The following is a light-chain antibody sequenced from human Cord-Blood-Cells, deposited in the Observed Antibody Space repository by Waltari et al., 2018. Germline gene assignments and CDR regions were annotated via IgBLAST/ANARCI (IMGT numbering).Light chain of an antibody. CDR3: AAWDDSLNGPV. J-gene: IGLJ2*01. V-gene: IGLV1-44*01. CDR2: SNN. Sequence: QSVLTQPPSASRTPGPRVTIPRFGSSSPIRSTPVNWYQHLPGTAPKLLIYSNNQRPSGVPDRFSGSKSGTSASLAISGLQSEDEADYYCAAWDDSLNGPVFGGGTKLTVL. CDR1: SSPIRSTP.